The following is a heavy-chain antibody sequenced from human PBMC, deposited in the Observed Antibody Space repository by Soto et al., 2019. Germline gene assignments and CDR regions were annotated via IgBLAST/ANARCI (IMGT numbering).Heavy chain of an antibody. J-gene: IGHJ6*03. CDR3: AQQGPGIHYNYYMDV. CDR1: RFTFSNYG. V-gene: IGHV3-30*18. Sequence: QVQLVESGGGVVQPGRSLRLSCAASRFTFSNYGMHWVRQAPGKGLEWVAVISYDGSNKYYADSVKGRFTISRDNSKNTLYLQMNSLRAEDTAVYYCAQQGPGIHYNYYMDVWGKGTTVTVSS. CDR2: ISYDGSNK.